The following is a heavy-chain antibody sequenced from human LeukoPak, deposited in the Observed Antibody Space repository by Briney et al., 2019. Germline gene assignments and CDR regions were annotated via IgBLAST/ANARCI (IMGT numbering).Heavy chain of an antibody. CDR2: IRDSGET. V-gene: IGHV3-53*01. Sequence: GGSLRLSCAGSGFSVSNYYMSWVRQAPGKGLEWVSLIRDSGETFYADSVKGRFTISRDNSKNTMYLQMNSLRADDTAVYYCAKTTAGYSSGRYPGWPVDYWGQGTLVTVSS. D-gene: IGHD6-19*01. J-gene: IGHJ4*02. CDR3: AKTTAGYSSGRYPGWPVDY. CDR1: GFSVSNYY.